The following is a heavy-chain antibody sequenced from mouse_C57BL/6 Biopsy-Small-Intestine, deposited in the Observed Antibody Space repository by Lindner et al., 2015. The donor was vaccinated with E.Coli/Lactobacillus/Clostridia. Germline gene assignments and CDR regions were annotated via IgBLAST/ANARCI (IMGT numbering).Heavy chain of an antibody. CDR1: GYSFTRQH. CDR2: INPSTGST. V-gene: IGHV1-42*01. CDR3: ARREVYYFDY. J-gene: IGHJ2*01. Sequence: VQLQESGPELVKSGASVKISCKASGYSFTRQHMNWVKQSPEKSLEWIGEINPSTGSTTYNQKFRAKATLTIDKSSSTAYMQFKSLTSEDSAVYYCARREVYYFDYWGQGTTLTVSS.